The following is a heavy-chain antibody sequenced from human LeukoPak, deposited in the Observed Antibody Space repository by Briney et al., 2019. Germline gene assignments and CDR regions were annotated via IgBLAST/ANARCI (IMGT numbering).Heavy chain of an antibody. J-gene: IGHJ5*02. CDR1: GGSISSYY. V-gene: IGHV4-4*07. CDR3: ARGHPTGSSSPASWFDP. CDR2: IYTSGST. Sequence: PSETLSLTCTVSGGSISSYYWSWIRQPAGKGLEWIGRIYTSGSTNYNPSLKSRVTISVDTSKNQFSLKLTSVTAADTAVYYCARGHPTGSSSPASWFDPWGQGTLVTVSS. D-gene: IGHD6-6*01.